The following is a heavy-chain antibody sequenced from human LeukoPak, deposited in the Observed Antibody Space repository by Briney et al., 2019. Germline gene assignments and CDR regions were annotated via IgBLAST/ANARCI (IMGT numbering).Heavy chain of an antibody. CDR1: GFTLSSSW. Sequence: GGSLRLSCTASGFTLSSSWMSWVRQPPGRGLEWVASIKQDGSQKYYVDSVKGRFTISRDNAKNSLYRQMNSLRAENTAVYYCARLFRDVTTFDYWGQGTLVTVSS. CDR3: ARLFRDVTTFDY. D-gene: IGHD1-1*01. J-gene: IGHJ4*02. CDR2: IKQDGSQK. V-gene: IGHV3-7*01.